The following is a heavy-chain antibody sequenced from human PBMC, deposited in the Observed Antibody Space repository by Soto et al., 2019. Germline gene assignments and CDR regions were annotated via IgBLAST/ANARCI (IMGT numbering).Heavy chain of an antibody. J-gene: IGHJ4*02. CDR1: GYTFSSYD. CDR2: MNPKSGNT. V-gene: IGHV1-8*01. CDR3: ARGKSLEN. Sequence: QVQLVQSGAEVEKPGASVKVSCKASGYTFSSYDINWVRQATGQGLEWMGWMNPKSGNTGYAQRFQGRVXXTRDTSITTAYMELSSLRSEDTAVYYCARGKSLENWGQGTLVTVSS. D-gene: IGHD1-1*01.